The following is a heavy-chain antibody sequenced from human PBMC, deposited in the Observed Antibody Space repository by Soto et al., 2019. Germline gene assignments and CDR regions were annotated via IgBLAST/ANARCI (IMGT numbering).Heavy chain of an antibody. CDR3: ARFYGDYYCYYYGMDV. CDR1: GGSFSGYY. V-gene: IGHV4-34*01. CDR2: INHSGST. J-gene: IGHJ6*02. D-gene: IGHD4-17*01. Sequence: SETLSLTCAVYGGSFSGYYWSWIRQPPGKGLEWIGEINHSGSTNYNPSLKSRVTISVDTSKNQFSLKLSSVTAADTAVYYCARFYGDYYCYYYGMDVWGQGTTVTVSS.